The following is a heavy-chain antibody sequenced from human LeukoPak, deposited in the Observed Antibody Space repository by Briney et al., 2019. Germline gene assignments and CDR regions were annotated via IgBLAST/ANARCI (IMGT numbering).Heavy chain of an antibody. V-gene: IGHV3-15*05. CDR3: TTEYWGSNY. Sequence: GGSLRLSCAASGFNFNYVWMDWVRQAPGKGLEWVGLIKSNTNGGTTAYAAPVKGRFTISRDDSKNTLYLQMDSLKTEDTGVYYCTTEYWGSNYWGQGTLVTVSS. D-gene: IGHD7-27*01. CDR1: GFNFNYVW. J-gene: IGHJ4*02. CDR2: IKSNTNGGTT.